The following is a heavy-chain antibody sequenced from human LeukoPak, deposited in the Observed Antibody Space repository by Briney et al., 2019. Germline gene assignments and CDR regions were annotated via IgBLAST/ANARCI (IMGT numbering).Heavy chain of an antibody. J-gene: IGHJ4*02. CDR3: ARVPAAGTQFDD. Sequence: PGGSLRLSCTASRFTLNKYWMHWVRQAPGKGLVWVSRINIDASSISYADSVKGRFTISRDNAKNTLYLQMNSLRAEDTAVYYCARVPAAGTQFDDWGQGTLVTVSS. D-gene: IGHD6-13*01. CDR2: INIDASSI. V-gene: IGHV3-74*01. CDR1: RFTLNKYW.